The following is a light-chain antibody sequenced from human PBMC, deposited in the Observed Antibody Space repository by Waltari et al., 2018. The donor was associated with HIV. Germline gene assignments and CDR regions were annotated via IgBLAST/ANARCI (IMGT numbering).Light chain of an antibody. J-gene: IGLJ3*02. CDR2: EVS. CDR3: SSYAGSSTWV. CDR1: SSDAGDDNY. Sequence: QSALTQPPSASGSPGQSVTISCTGISSDAGDDNYVSWYQQSPGKAPKFIIYEVSKRPSGVPDRFSGSKSGNTASLTVSGLQADDEADYYCSSYAGSSTWVFGGVTKLTVL. V-gene: IGLV2-8*01.